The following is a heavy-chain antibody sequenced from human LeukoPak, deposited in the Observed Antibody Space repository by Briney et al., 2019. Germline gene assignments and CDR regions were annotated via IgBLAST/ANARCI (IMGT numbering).Heavy chain of an antibody. CDR1: GFTVSSYY. CDR2: IYSGGST. D-gene: IGHD7-27*01. CDR3: ARGLSGDPYYFDY. J-gene: IGHJ4*02. V-gene: IGHV3-66*02. Sequence: GGSLRLSCAASGFTVSSYYMSWVRQAPGKGLEWVSVIYSGGSTYYADSVRGRFTISRDNSKNTLYLQMNSLRAEDTAVYYCARGLSGDPYYFDYWGQGTPVTVSS.